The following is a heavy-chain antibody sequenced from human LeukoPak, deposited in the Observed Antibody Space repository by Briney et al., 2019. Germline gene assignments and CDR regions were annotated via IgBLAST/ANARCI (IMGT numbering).Heavy chain of an antibody. CDR1: GFTFEDYG. J-gene: IGHJ4*02. CDR2: FKSKTDGGTT. Sequence: GGSLRLSCAASGFTFEDYGMSWVRQAPGRGLEWVGRFKSKTDGGTTDYAAPVKGRFTVSRDDSKNTFYLQMNSLKTEDTAVYYCTTDPTYWGRGTLVTVSS. V-gene: IGHV3-15*01. CDR3: TTDPTY.